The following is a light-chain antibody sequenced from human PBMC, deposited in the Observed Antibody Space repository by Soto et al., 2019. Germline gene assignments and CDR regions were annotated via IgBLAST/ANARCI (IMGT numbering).Light chain of an antibody. CDR3: QQYNNWPPIT. Sequence: EIGWTHSPGPVSLPVGERATVSSRVSQSVGRNLAWYQQKPGQAPRLLIYDASTRATGIPTRFSGGGSGTEFTRCSNSLQYEHFAVYYWQQYNNWPPITFGQGTRLEIK. CDR1: QSVGRN. J-gene: IGKJ5*01. CDR2: DAS. V-gene: IGKV3-15*01.